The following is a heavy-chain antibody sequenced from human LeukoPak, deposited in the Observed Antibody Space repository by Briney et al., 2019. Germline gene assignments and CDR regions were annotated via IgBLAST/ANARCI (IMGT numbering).Heavy chain of an antibody. D-gene: IGHD1-14*01. V-gene: IGHV3-30-3*02. CDR3: AKRYFDY. CDR1: GFTFSSYA. J-gene: IGHJ4*02. CDR2: ISYDGSNK. Sequence: PGRSLRLSCAASGFTFSSYAMHWVRQAPGKGPEWVAVISYDGSNKYYADSVKGRFTISRDNSKNTLYLQMNSLRAEDTAVYYCAKRYFDYWGQGTLVTVSS.